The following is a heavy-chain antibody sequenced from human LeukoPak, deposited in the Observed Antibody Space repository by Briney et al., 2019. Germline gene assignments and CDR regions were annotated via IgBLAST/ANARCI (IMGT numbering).Heavy chain of an antibody. J-gene: IGHJ6*02. V-gene: IGHV4-31*03. Sequence: SETLSLTCTVSGGSISSGGYYWSWIRQHPGKGLEWIGYIYYSGSTSYNPSLKSRVTISVDTSKNQFSLKLSSVTAADTAVYYCAGAARPALYYYGMDVWGQGTTVTVSS. CDR2: IYYSGST. CDR1: GGSISSGGYY. CDR3: AGAARPALYYYGMDV. D-gene: IGHD6-6*01.